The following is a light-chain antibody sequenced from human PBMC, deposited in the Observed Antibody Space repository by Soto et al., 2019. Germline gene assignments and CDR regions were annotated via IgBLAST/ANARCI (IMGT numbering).Light chain of an antibody. Sequence: EIVMTQSPATLSVSPGGRATLSCRASQSISDTLAWYQQKPGQAPRLLIYDASNRATGIPARFSGSGSGTDFTLTISSLEPEDFAVYYCQQRSNWITFGQGTRLEIK. V-gene: IGKV3-11*01. CDR3: QQRSNWIT. CDR1: QSISDT. CDR2: DAS. J-gene: IGKJ5*01.